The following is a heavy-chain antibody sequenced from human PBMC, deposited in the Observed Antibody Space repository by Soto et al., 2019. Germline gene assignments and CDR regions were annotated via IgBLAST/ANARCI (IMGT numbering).Heavy chain of an antibody. D-gene: IGHD3-22*01. CDR2: INPSGGST. Sequence: ASVKVSCKASGYTFTSYYMHWVRQAPGQGLEWMGIINPSGGSTSYAQKFQGRVTMTRDTSTSTVYMELSSLRSEDTAVYYCARGASDSSGYPHDAFDIWGQGTRVTVSS. J-gene: IGHJ3*02. V-gene: IGHV1-46*03. CDR3: ARGASDSSGYPHDAFDI. CDR1: GYTFTSYY.